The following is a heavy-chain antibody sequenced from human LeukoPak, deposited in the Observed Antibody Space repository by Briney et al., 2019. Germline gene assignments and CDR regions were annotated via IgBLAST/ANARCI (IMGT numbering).Heavy chain of an antibody. V-gene: IGHV1-24*01. D-gene: IGHD3-16*02. CDR1: GYALTELP. CDR2: FDPEDGET. Sequence: GASVKVSCKVSGYALTELPMHWVRQAPGKGLEWMGGFDPEDGETIYAQKFQGRVTMTEDTSTDTAYMELSSLRSEDTAVYYCATYDYVWGSYRNTVFDYWGQGTLVTVSS. J-gene: IGHJ4*02. CDR3: ATYDYVWGSYRNTVFDY.